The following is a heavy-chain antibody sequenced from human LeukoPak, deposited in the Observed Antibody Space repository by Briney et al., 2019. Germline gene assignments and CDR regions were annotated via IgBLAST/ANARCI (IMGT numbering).Heavy chain of an antibody. CDR3: ANPRYDSSGYYYVD. CDR2: INGGSGNT. Sequence: ASVKVSCKASGYTFIDYTMHWLRQAPGQRLDWMGWINGGSGNTRYSPEFQGRVTITRDTSASTGYMELSSLRSEDTAVYYCANPRYDSSGYYYVDWGQGTLVTVSS. D-gene: IGHD3-22*01. CDR1: GYTFIDYT. V-gene: IGHV1-3*01. J-gene: IGHJ4*02.